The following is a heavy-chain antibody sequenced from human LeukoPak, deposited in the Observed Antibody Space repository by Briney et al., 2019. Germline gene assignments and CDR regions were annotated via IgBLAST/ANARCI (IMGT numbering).Heavy chain of an antibody. J-gene: IGHJ3*02. CDR3: AREISKLPWFGELFVKYDAFDI. D-gene: IGHD3-10*01. Sequence: SETLSLTCTVSGGSISSSSYYWGWIRQPPGKGLEWIGSIYYSGSTYYNPSLKSRVTISVDTSKNQFSLKLSSVTAADTAVYYCAREISKLPWFGELFVKYDAFDIWGQGTMVTVSS. CDR2: IYYSGST. V-gene: IGHV4-39*01. CDR1: GGSISSSSYY.